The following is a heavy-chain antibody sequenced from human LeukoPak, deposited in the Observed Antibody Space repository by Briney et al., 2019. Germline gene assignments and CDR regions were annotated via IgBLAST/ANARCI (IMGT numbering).Heavy chain of an antibody. D-gene: IGHD5-18*01. Sequence: GGSLRLSCTASGFTLGSHDMHWVRQIPGQGLEWVAAVSSGFHAFFAGSVQGRFTVSREDARNSLYLQMNSLRAGDTAVYYCVREARGYHYTYFDYWGQGTLVTVFS. V-gene: IGHV3-13*01. CDR3: VREARGYHYTYFDY. CDR2: VSSGFHA. CDR1: GFTLGSHD. J-gene: IGHJ4*02.